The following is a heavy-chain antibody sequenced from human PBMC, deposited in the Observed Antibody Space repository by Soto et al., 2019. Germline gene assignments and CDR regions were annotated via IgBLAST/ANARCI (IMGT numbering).Heavy chain of an antibody. V-gene: IGHV3-33*01. CDR2: IWSGGSNE. J-gene: IGHJ4*02. CDR3: ARGPGTSYFDY. Sequence: VQLVESGGGVVQPGRSLRLSCAASGFTFSSYGMHWVRQAPGKGLEWVAVIWSGGSNENYADSVKGRFTISRDNSKNVLYLQMNSLRAEDTAVYYCARGPGTSYFDYWGQGSLVTVSS. D-gene: IGHD2-2*01. CDR1: GFTFSSYG.